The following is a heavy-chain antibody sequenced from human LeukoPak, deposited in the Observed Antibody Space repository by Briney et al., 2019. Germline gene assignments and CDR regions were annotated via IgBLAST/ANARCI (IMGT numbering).Heavy chain of an antibody. Sequence: GGSLRLSCAASGFTFSSYDMHWVRQATGKGLEWVSAIGTAGDTYCPGSVRGRFTISRENTKNSLYLQMNSLRAGDTAVYYCARGQRGSYDYWGQGTLVTVSS. D-gene: IGHD1-26*01. CDR1: GFTFSSYD. CDR3: ARGQRGSYDY. V-gene: IGHV3-13*01. CDR2: IGTAGDT. J-gene: IGHJ4*02.